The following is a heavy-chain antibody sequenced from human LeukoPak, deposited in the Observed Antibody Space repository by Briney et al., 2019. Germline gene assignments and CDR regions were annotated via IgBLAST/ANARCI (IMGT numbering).Heavy chain of an antibody. CDR1: GFTFSSYA. CDR3: AKDFGGYVAYFDY. D-gene: IGHD5-12*01. J-gene: IGHJ4*02. Sequence: SGGSLRLSCAASGFTFSSYAMSWVRQAPGKGLEWVSLISGNGRSTYYADSVKGRFTISRDNPKNTLYLQMNSLRAEDTAIYYCAKDFGGYVAYFDYWGQGSLVTVYS. CDR2: ISGNGRST. V-gene: IGHV3-23*01.